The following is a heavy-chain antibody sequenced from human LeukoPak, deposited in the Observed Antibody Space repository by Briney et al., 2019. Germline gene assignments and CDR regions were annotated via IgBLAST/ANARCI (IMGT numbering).Heavy chain of an antibody. J-gene: IGHJ6*02. CDR1: GFTFSSYW. V-gene: IGHV3-7*01. Sequence: GGSLRLSCAASGFTFSSYWMSWVRQAPGEGLEWVANIKQDGSEKYYVDSVKGRFTISRDNAKNSLYLQMNGLRAEDTAVYYCARDLVVAAYYYYGMDVWGQGTTVTVSS. D-gene: IGHD2-15*01. CDR3: ARDLVVAAYYYYGMDV. CDR2: IKQDGSEK.